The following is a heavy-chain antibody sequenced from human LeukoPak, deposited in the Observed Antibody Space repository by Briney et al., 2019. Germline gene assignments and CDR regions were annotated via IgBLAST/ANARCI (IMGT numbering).Heavy chain of an antibody. V-gene: IGHV3-15*01. Sequence: GGSLRLSCAASGLTFSNAWMSRVRQAPGKGLEWVGRIKSKTDVGTTDYAAPVKGRFTISRDDSKNTLYLQMNSLKTEDTAVYYCTTAGTTVFDYWGQGTLVTVSS. CDR1: GLTFSNAW. D-gene: IGHD1-1*01. CDR3: TTAGTTVFDY. CDR2: IKSKTDVGTT. J-gene: IGHJ4*02.